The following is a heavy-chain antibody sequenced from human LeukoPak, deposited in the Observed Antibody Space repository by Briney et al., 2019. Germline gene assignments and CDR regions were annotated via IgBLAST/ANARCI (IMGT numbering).Heavy chain of an antibody. CDR2: INAGNGDT. Sequence: ASVKVSCKASGYTFTTSALHWVRQAPGQSLEWMGSINAGNGDTKYSQNFQGRVTITRDTSASTAYMELSSLRSEDTAVYYCARDIHRVFNWFDPWGQGTLVTVSS. V-gene: IGHV1-3*01. CDR1: GYTFTTSA. J-gene: IGHJ5*02. CDR3: ARDIHRVFNWFDP. D-gene: IGHD6-13*01.